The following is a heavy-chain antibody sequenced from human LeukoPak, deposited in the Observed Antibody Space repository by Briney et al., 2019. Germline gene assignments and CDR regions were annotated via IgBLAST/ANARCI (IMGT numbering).Heavy chain of an antibody. Sequence: GGSLRLSCAASGFTVSSNYMSWVRQAPGKGLEWVSYISSSGSTIYYADSVKGRFTISRDNAKNSLYLQMNSLRAEDTAVYYCARVTRYCSSTSCLWGHYYYYVDVWGKGTTVTISS. CDR2: ISSSGSTI. CDR1: GFTVSSNY. V-gene: IGHV3-11*04. J-gene: IGHJ6*03. CDR3: ARVTRYCSSTSCLWGHYYYYVDV. D-gene: IGHD2-2*01.